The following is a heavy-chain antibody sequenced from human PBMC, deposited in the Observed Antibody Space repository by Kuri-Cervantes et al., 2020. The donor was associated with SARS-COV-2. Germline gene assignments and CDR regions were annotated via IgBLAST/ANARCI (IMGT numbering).Heavy chain of an antibody. J-gene: IGHJ4*02. V-gene: IGHV4-59*08. D-gene: IGHD6-6*01. CDR1: GGSFSGYY. CDR2: IYYSGST. Sequence: SETLSLTCAVYGGSFSGYYWSWIRQPPGKGLEWIGYIYYSGSTNYNPSLKSRVTISVDTSKNQFSLKLSSVTAADTAVYYCARRRIAARYFDYWGQGTLVTVSS. CDR3: ARRRIAARYFDY.